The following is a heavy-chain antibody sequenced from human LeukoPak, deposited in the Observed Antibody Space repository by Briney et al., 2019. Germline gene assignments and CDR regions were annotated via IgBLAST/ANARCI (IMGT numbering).Heavy chain of an antibody. D-gene: IGHD3-22*01. J-gene: IGHJ5*02. CDR3: ARIYYDSSGYYDKWFDP. V-gene: IGHV1-2*02. CDR1: GYTFTGYY. CDR2: INPNSGGT. Sequence: VASVKVSCKASGYTFTGYYMHWVRQAPGQGLEWMGWINPNSGGTNYAQKFQGRVTMTRDTSISTAYMELSRLRSDDTAVYYCARIYYDSSGYYDKWFDPWGQGTLVTVSS.